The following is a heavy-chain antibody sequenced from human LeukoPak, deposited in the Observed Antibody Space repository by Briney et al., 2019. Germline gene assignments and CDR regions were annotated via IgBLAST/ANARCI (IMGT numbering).Heavy chain of an antibody. D-gene: IGHD1-14*01. Sequence: PGGSLRLSCVASGFSFSRYWMSWVRQAPGKGLEWVANIKEGGSEQYYADSLKGRFTISRDNVKNSLYLHINSLRAEDTAVYYCARDSFETDIDYWGQGTLVTVSS. CDR2: IKEGGSEQ. J-gene: IGHJ4*02. V-gene: IGHV3-7*01. CDR1: GFSFSRYW. CDR3: ARDSFETDIDY.